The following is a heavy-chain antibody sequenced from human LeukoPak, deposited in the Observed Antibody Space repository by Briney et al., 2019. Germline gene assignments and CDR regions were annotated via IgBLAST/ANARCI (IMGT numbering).Heavy chain of an antibody. D-gene: IGHD6-13*01. V-gene: IGHV1-69*13. CDR2: IIPIFGTA. CDR1: GYTFTSYD. Sequence: ASVKVSCKASGYTFTSYDINWVRQAPGQGLEWMGGIIPIFGTANYAQKFQGRVTITADESTSTAYMELSSLRSEDTAVYYCAREAWLRQQLALYYYYGMDVWGQGTTVTVSS. CDR3: AREAWLRQQLALYYYYGMDV. J-gene: IGHJ6*02.